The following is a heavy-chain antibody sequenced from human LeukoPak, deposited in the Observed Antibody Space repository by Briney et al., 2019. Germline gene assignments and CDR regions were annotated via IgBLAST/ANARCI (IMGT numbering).Heavy chain of an antibody. D-gene: IGHD3-3*01. V-gene: IGHV5-51*01. CDR2: IYPGDSDT. CDR1: GYSFTSYW. CDR3: SRSFGVLPFLEWPRSNWFDP. Sequence: GESLKISCKGSGYSFTSYWIGWVRQMPGKGLEWMGIIYPGDSDTRYSPSFQGQVTISADKSISTAYLQWSSLKASDTAMYYCSRSFGVLPFLEWPRSNWFDPWGQGTLVTVSS. J-gene: IGHJ5*02.